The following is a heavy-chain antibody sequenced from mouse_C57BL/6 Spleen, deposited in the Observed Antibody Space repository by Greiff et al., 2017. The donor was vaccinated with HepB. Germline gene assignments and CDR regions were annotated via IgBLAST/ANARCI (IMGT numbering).Heavy chain of an antibody. CDR2: IYPRSGNT. CDR3: ARWGPLDY. V-gene: IGHV1-81*01. CDR1: GYTFTSYG. J-gene: IGHJ2*01. Sequence: VQLQQSGAELARPGASVKLSCKASGYTFTSYGISWVKQRTGQGLEWIGEIYPRSGNTYYNEKFKGKATLTADKSSSTAYMELRSLTSEDSAVYFCARWGPLDYWGQGTTLTVSS.